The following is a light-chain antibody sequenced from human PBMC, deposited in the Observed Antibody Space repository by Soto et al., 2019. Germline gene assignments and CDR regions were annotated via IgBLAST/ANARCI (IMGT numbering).Light chain of an antibody. J-gene: IGLJ2*01. V-gene: IGLV2-14*01. CDR1: SSDVGGSNY. CDR3: SSYRSGSTLV. Sequence: QSALTQPASVSGSPGKSITISCTGTSSDVGGSNYVSWYQQHPGKAPKLMIYDVNNRPSGISNRFSGSKSGNTASLTISGLQAEDEADYYCSSYRSGSTLVFGGGTKLAVL. CDR2: DVN.